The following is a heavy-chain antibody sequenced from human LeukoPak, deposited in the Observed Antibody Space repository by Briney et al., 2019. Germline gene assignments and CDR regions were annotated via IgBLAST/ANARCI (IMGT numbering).Heavy chain of an antibody. CDR1: GGSISSYY. V-gene: IGHV4-59*01. Sequence: PSETLSLTCTVSGGSISSYYWSWIRQPPGKGLEWIGYIYYSGSTNYNPSLKSRVTISVDTSENQFSLKLSSVSAADTAVYYCARSPGIVGATELDYWGQGTLVTVSS. CDR3: ARSPGIVGATELDY. D-gene: IGHD1-26*01. CDR2: IYYSGST. J-gene: IGHJ4*02.